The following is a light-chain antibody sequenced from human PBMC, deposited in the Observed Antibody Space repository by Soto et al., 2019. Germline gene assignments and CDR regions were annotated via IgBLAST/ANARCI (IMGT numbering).Light chain of an antibody. J-gene: IGKJ1*01. CDR3: QQYNNWPQT. Sequence: EIVMTKSPATLSVAPGERATLSCRASQSVSSNLAWYQQKPGQAPRLLIYGASTRATGIPARFSGSGSGTEFTLIISSLQSEDFAVYYCQQYNNWPQTFGQGTKLEI. CDR1: QSVSSN. V-gene: IGKV3-15*01. CDR2: GAS.